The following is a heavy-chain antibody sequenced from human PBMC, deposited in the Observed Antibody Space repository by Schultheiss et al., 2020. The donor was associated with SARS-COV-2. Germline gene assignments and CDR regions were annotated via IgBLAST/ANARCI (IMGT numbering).Heavy chain of an antibody. Sequence: GESLKISCAASGFTFSSYAMHWVRQAPGKGLEWVAVISYDGSNKYYADSVKGRFTISRDNAKNSLYLQMNSLRAEDTAVYYCARDVADWGSWVDAFDIWGQGTMVTVSS. J-gene: IGHJ3*02. V-gene: IGHV3-30-3*01. CDR3: ARDVADWGSWVDAFDI. CDR2: ISYDGSNK. D-gene: IGHD7-27*01. CDR1: GFTFSSYA.